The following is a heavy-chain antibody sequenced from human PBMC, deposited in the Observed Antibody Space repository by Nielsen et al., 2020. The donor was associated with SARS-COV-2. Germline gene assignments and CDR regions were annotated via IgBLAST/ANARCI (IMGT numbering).Heavy chain of an antibody. D-gene: IGHD3-3*01. J-gene: IGHJ4*02. CDR2: ISSSSSYI. CDR3: ARDSFVAYYDFWSGYHDFDY. Sequence: GESLKISCAASGFTFSSYGMNWVRQAPGKGLEWVSSISSSSSYIYYADSVKGRFTISRDNAKNSLYLQMNSLRAEDTAVYYCARDSFVAYYDFWSGYHDFDYWGQGTLVTVSS. V-gene: IGHV3-21*01. CDR1: GFTFSSYG.